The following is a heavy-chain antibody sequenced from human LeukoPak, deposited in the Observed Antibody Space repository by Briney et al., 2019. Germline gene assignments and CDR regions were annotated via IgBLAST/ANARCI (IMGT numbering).Heavy chain of an antibody. D-gene: IGHD3-9*01. CDR1: GGSISSYY. Sequence: SETLSPTCTVSGGSISSYYWSWIRQPPGKGLEWIGYIYYSGSTNYNPSLKSRVTISVDTSKNQFSLKLSSVTAADTAVYYCARASGYFDWLYGLRYYYGMDVWGQGTTVTVSS. CDR3: ARASGYFDWLYGLRYYYGMDV. J-gene: IGHJ6*02. V-gene: IGHV4-59*01. CDR2: IYYSGST.